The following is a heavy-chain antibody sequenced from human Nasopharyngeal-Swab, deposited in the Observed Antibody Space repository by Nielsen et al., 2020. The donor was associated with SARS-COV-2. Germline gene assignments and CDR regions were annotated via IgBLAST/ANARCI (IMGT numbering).Heavy chain of an antibody. CDR2: IYPGDSET. V-gene: IGHV5-51*01. CDR1: GYTFTSNW. Sequence: GGSLTLSCKASGYTFTSNWIAWVRHMPGKGLEWMGIIYPGDSETTYGPSFQGQVTISVDTSVSTAYLQWRSLKASDPAIYFCARLDSRSYTFWGQGTLVTVSA. CDR3: ARLDSRSYTF. D-gene: IGHD2-2*03. J-gene: IGHJ4*02.